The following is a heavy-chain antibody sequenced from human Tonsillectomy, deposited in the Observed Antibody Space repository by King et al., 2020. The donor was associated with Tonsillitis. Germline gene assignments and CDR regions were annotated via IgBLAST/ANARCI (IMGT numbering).Heavy chain of an antibody. Sequence: VQLVESGGGLVQPGGSLRLSCAASGFTFSSYAMHWVRQAPGKGLEYVSAISSYGGTTYYANSVKGRFTISRDNSKNTLYLQMGSLRAEDMAVYYCARVYCSAGSCPYYYYGMDVWGQGTTVTVSS. J-gene: IGHJ6*02. V-gene: IGHV3-64*01. D-gene: IGHD2-15*01. CDR3: ARVYCSAGSCPYYYYGMDV. CDR1: GFTFSSYA. CDR2: ISSYGGTT.